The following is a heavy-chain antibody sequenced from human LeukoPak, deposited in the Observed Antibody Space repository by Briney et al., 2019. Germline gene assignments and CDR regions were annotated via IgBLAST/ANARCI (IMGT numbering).Heavy chain of an antibody. CDR1: GFTVSSNY. CDR2: IYSGGGT. D-gene: IGHD4-17*01. Sequence: GGSLRLSCAASGFTVSSNYMGWVRQAPGKGLEWVSVIYSGGGTYYADSVKGRFTISRDNSKNTLYLQMNSLRAEDTAVYYCARGSPEILRSYYYYYMDVWGKGTTVTVSS. J-gene: IGHJ6*03. CDR3: ARGSPEILRSYYYYYMDV. V-gene: IGHV3-53*01.